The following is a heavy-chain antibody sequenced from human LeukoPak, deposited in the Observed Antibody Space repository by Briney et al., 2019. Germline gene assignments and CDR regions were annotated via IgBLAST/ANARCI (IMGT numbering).Heavy chain of an antibody. J-gene: IGHJ4*02. Sequence: GASVKVSCKASGYTFTSYYMHWVRQAPGQGLEWMGIINPSGGSTSYAQKFQGRVTMTRDTSTSTVYMELSSLRSEDTAVYYCARVGGNGSGSPDYFDYWGQGTLVTVSS. D-gene: IGHD3-10*01. CDR1: GYTFTSYY. CDR2: INPSGGST. V-gene: IGHV1-46*01. CDR3: ARVGGNGSGSPDYFDY.